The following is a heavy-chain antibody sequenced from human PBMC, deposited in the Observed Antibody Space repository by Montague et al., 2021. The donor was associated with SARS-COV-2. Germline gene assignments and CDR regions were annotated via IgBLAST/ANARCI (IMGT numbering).Heavy chain of an antibody. V-gene: IGHV4-34*01. D-gene: IGHD2-15*01. CDR2: VKHPGGT. CDR3: AGPVSSSWHRFEY. J-gene: IGHJ4*02. Sequence: SETLSLTCAVDGGSFTGYSWNWIRQPPGKGLEWIGEVKHPGGTNYNPALKSRITISIDMSKNQFSPNLESVTAADTAVYYCAGPVSSSWHRFEYWGQGTLVTVSS. CDR1: GGSFTGYS.